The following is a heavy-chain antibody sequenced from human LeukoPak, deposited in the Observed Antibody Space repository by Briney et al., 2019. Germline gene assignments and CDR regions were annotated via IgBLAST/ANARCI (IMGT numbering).Heavy chain of an antibody. V-gene: IGHV1-24*01. J-gene: IGHJ6*03. CDR3: ARGSSSWFAYYYYYMDV. CDR1: GYTLTELS. D-gene: IGHD6-13*01. Sequence: ASVKVSCKVSGYTLTELSMHWVRQAPGKGLEWMGGFDPEDGETIYAQKLQGRVTMTTDTSTSTAYMELRSLRSDDTAVYYCARGSSSWFAYYYYYMDVWGKGTTVTVSS. CDR2: FDPEDGET.